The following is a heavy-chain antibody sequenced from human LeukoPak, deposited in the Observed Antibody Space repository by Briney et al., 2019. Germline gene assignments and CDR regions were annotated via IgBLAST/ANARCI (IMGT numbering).Heavy chain of an antibody. CDR1: GFTFDDYA. Sequence: PGGSLRLSCAASGFTFDDYAIHWVRQGPGKGLEWVAGIGFNGGSVAYADSVKGRFTISRDNAKKSLYLQMNSLRVEDTAIYYCAKGNIWYYFDYWSQGTLVTVSS. CDR3: AKGNIWYYFDY. J-gene: IGHJ4*02. CDR2: IGFNGGSV. D-gene: IGHD1-20*01. V-gene: IGHV3-9*01.